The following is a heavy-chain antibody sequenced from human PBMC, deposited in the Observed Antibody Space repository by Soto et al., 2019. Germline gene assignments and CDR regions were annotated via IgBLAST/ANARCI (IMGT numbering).Heavy chain of an antibody. D-gene: IGHD1-1*01. J-gene: IGHJ6*02. Sequence: QVQVGEAGGGIEGPWALGDGFWQASGGTFRRLGFSWVAQGPWTRLEWMGGIIPLFRTPDYAQKFQGRVTIAADESSSTVYMELSILRSEDTAVYYCARDNDRLQLGGNYYYILDVWGQATTITVSS. CDR2: IIPLFRTP. V-gene: IGHV1-69*12. CDR3: ARDNDRLQLGGNYYYILDV. CDR1: GGTFRRLG.